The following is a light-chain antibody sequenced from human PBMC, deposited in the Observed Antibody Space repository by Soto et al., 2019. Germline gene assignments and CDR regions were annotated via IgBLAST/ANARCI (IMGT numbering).Light chain of an antibody. Sequence: EIVMTQSPATLSVSPGERATLSCRASQSISGELAWYQQRPCQPPRLLIYGVSTRATGVPDRFSGSGSGSDFTLTISGLQSEDFAVYYCQQGHDWPLTFGQGTRLDI. J-gene: IGKJ2*01. V-gene: IGKV3-15*01. CDR3: QQGHDWPLT. CDR2: GVS. CDR1: QSISGE.